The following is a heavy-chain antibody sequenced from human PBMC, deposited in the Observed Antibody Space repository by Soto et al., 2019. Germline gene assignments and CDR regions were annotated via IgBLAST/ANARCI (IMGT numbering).Heavy chain of an antibody. CDR1: GFTFRDYY. CDR3: ARAPSGSGYIKGLDY. D-gene: IGHD3-22*01. V-gene: IGHV3-11*01. Sequence: RLSSAASGFTFRDYYMSWIRQAPGKGLEWVSYIWSSGSTIYYADSVKGRFTISRDTAKNSLYLQMNSLRAEHTAVYYCARAPSGSGYIKGLDYWGQGTLVPLPP. CDR2: IWSSGSTI. J-gene: IGHJ4*02.